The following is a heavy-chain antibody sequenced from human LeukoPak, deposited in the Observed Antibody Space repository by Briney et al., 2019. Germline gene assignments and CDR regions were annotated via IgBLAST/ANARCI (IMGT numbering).Heavy chain of an antibody. Sequence: PSQTLSLTCTVSGGSISSGGYSWRWIRQHPGKGLEWIGYIYYSGSTYYNPSLKSRVTISVDTSKNQFSLKLSSVTAADTAVYYCARKEVAAAAYFDYWGQGTLVTVSS. V-gene: IGHV4-31*03. CDR2: IYYSGST. J-gene: IGHJ4*02. D-gene: IGHD6-13*01. CDR1: GGSISSGGYS. CDR3: ARKEVAAAAYFDY.